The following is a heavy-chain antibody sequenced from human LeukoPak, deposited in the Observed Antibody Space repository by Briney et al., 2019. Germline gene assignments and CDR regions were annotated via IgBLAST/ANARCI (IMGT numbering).Heavy chain of an antibody. CDR3: AREIQYSYNFDY. CDR1: GFTFSSYA. Sequence: GGSLRLSCAASGFTFSSYAMHWVRQAPGKGLEWVAVISYDGSNKYYADSVKGRFTISRDNSKNTLHLQMNSLRGDDTAVYYCAREIQYSYNFDYWGQGTLVTVSS. D-gene: IGHD5-18*01. J-gene: IGHJ4*02. CDR2: ISYDGSNK. V-gene: IGHV3-30-3*01.